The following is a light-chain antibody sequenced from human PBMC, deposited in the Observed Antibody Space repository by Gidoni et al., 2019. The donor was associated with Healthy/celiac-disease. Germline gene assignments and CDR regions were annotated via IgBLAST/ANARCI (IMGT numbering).Light chain of an antibody. CDR2: DVS. CDR3: CSYAGSYTWV. Sequence: QSALTQPRSVSGSPGPSVTISCTGTSSDVGGYNSVSWYQQPPGKAPKLIIYDVSKRPSGVPDRFSGSKSGNTASLTISGLQAEDEADYYCCSYAGSYTWVFGGGTKLTVL. J-gene: IGLJ3*02. V-gene: IGLV2-11*01. CDR1: SSDVGGYNS.